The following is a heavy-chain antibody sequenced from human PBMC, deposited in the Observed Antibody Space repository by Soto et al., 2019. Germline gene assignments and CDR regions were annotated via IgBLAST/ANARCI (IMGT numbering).Heavy chain of an antibody. CDR2: TYYRSKWYN. D-gene: IGHD1-26*01. CDR1: GYSVSSKSAA. Sequence: PSEILSLTCAMSGYSVSSKSAAWNWIIQSPSRGLEWLGRTYYRSKWYNEYAVSVKSRIIINPDTSKNQLSLQLNSVTPEDTAVYYCARPGPEGAVHYWGQATLVTVSS. J-gene: IGHJ4*02. CDR3: ARPGPEGAVHY. V-gene: IGHV6-1*01.